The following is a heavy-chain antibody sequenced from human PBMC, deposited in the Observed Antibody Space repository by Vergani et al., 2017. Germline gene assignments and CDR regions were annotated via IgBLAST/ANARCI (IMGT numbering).Heavy chain of an antibody. V-gene: IGHV1-69*13. CDR3: ARVSLWFGECLIRYGMDV. Sequence: QVQLVQSGAEVKKPGSSVKVSCKASGGTLSSYANSWVRQAPGHGLEWMGRIIPIFGTANYAQKFQGRVTITADESTSTAYMGLSNLRSEDTAVYYGARVSLWFGECLIRYGMDVWGQGTTVTVSS. CDR1: GGTLSSYA. J-gene: IGHJ6*02. D-gene: IGHD3-10*01. CDR2: IIPIFGTA.